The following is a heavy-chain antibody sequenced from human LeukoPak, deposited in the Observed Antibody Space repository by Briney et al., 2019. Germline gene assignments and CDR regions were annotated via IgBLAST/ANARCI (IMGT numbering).Heavy chain of an antibody. Sequence: QPGGSPRLSCAASGFTFSDYAMTWVRQAPGKGLEWVSALTGSYATYYADSVKGRFTISRDNSKNTLYLQMNSLRAEDTAVYYCARVRYDSTASYFDYWGQGTLVTVSS. CDR1: GFTFSDYA. CDR2: LTGSYAT. J-gene: IGHJ4*02. D-gene: IGHD3-22*01. V-gene: IGHV3-23*01. CDR3: ARVRYDSTASYFDY.